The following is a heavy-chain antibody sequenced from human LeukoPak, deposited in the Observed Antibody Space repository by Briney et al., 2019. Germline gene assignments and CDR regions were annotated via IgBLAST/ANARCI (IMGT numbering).Heavy chain of an antibody. D-gene: IGHD6-13*01. CDR2: ISSSSGAV. J-gene: IGHJ4*02. CDR3: ARGGSSWY. CDR1: GFTFSTSS. Sequence: GESLRLSCAASGFTFSTSSMHWVRQAPGKGLEWVSHISSSSGAVTYADSVKGRFIISRDNAKNSLYLQMNSLRDEDTAVYYCARGGSSWYWGQGTLVTVSS. V-gene: IGHV3-48*02.